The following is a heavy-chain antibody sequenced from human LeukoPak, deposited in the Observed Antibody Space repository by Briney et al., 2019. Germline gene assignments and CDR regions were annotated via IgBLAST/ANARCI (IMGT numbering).Heavy chain of an antibody. CDR1: GFTFSSYA. Sequence: PGGSLRLSCAASGFTFSSYAMHWVRQAPGKGLEWVAVISYDGSNKYYADSVKGRFTISRDNSKNTLYLQMNSLRAEDTAVYYCARDLGGYGDQEGLDYWGQGTLSPSPQ. D-gene: IGHD4-17*01. V-gene: IGHV3-30*01. CDR3: ARDLGGYGDQEGLDY. J-gene: IGHJ4*02. CDR2: ISYDGSNK.